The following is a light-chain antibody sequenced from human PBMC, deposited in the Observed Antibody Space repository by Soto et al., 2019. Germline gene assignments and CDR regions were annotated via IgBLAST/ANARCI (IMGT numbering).Light chain of an antibody. Sequence: EIVLTQSPGTLSLSPGERATLSCRASQSVSSSYLAWYQQKPGQAPRLLIYGASSRATGIPDRFSGSGSGTDFTLTISRLEPEELAVYYCQQFGNSPYTFGQGTRLEIK. CDR2: GAS. V-gene: IGKV3-20*01. J-gene: IGKJ2*01. CDR3: QQFGNSPYT. CDR1: QSVSSSY.